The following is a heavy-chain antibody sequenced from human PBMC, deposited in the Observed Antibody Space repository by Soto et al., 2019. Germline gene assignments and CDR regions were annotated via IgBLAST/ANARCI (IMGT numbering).Heavy chain of an antibody. Sequence: GGALRLSSAASVFTFSAYGMHWVRQAPGKGLEWVAHISYDGSNKYYRDSVKGRFTVSRVHSKNTLYLQMNSLRAEDTAVYYCAKGQTNFYDSSGPFRYLDYFQSWGQGTLVTVSS. D-gene: IGHD3-22*01. CDR2: ISYDGSNK. V-gene: IGHV3-30*18. CDR3: AKGQTNFYDSSGPFRYLDYFQS. J-gene: IGHJ1*01. CDR1: VFTFSAYG.